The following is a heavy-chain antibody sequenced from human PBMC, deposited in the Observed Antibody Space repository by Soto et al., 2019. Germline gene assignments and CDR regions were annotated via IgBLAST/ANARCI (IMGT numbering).Heavy chain of an antibody. V-gene: IGHV3-30*18. CDR2: ISYDGSNK. J-gene: IGHJ4*02. Sequence: QVQLVESGGGVVQPGRSLRLSCAASGFTFSSYGMHWVRQAPGKGLEWVAVISYDGSNKYYADSVKGRFTISRDNSKNTLYLQMNSLRAEDTAVYYCAKVPFYYYDSSGYYLGLLGKTYWGQGTLVTVSS. CDR3: AKVPFYYYDSSGYYLGLLGKTY. CDR1: GFTFSSYG. D-gene: IGHD3-22*01.